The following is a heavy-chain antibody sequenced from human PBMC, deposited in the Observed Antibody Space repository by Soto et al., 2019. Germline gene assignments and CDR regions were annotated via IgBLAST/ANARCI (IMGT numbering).Heavy chain of an antibody. J-gene: IGHJ5*02. CDR3: ARKYCSGGSCYENRFDP. D-gene: IGHD2-15*01. V-gene: IGHV4-59*08. CDR2: IYYSGST. Sequence: QVQLQESGPGLVKPSETLSLTCTVSGGSISTYYWSWIRQPPGKGLEWIGYIYYSGSTNYNPSLKSRVNLAGDTAKNQFSLKLSSGTAADTAVYYCARKYCSGGSCYENRFDPWGQGTLVTVSS. CDR1: GGSISTYY.